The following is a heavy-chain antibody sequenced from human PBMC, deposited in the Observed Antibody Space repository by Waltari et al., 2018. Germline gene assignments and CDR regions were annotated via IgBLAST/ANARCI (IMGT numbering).Heavy chain of an antibody. CDR2: IFTSGST. V-gene: IGHV4-61*02. CDR3: ARDEARYYDIMTGGGYYGLDV. D-gene: IGHD3-9*01. Sequence: QVQLQESGPGLVRPSQTLSLTCTVSGGSISSCSVYWTWIRQPAGKGLEWVGHIFTSGSTNYNPFLKSRVSVSLDTSENQFSLRLSSVTAADTAVYYCARDEARYYDIMTGGGYYGLDVWGQGTTVTVSS. J-gene: IGHJ6*02. CDR1: GGSISSCSVY.